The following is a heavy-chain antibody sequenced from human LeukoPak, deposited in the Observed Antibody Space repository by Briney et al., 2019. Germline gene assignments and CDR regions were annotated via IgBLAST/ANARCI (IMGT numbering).Heavy chain of an antibody. Sequence: PGGSLELSCAASGFIFSGSAMHWVRQASGKGLEWVGRIRNKANTYATAYSTSVKGRFTISRDDSKNTAYLQMNSLKTEDTAVYYCTRRSSDDSSGYYIWGQGTLVTVSS. J-gene: IGHJ4*02. CDR2: IRNKANTYAT. V-gene: IGHV3-73*01. D-gene: IGHD3-22*01. CDR1: GFIFSGSA. CDR3: TRRSSDDSSGYYI.